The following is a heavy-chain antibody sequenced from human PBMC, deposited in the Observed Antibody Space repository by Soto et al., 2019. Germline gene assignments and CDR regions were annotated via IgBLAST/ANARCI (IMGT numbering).Heavy chain of an antibody. CDR1: GFTYSSYA. CDR3: VEGYSSSDY. Sequence: GGSLRLSCAASGFTYSSYAMAWVRQPPGKGLEWVSAISESGDSTYYADFVKGRFTISRDNSKNTLYLQMNSLRAEDTAVHYSVEGYSSSDYWGQGTLVTVLL. CDR2: ISESGDST. D-gene: IGHD6-6*01. J-gene: IGHJ4*02. V-gene: IGHV3-23*01.